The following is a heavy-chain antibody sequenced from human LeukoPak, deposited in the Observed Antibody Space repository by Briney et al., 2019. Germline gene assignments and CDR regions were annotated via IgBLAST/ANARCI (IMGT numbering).Heavy chain of an antibody. V-gene: IGHV4-61*02. Sequence: SQTLSLTCTVSGGSISSGSYYWSWIRQPAGKGLEWIGRIYTSGSTNYNPSLKSRVTISVDTSKNQFSLKLSSVTAADTAVYYCARDTMVRGVLGYWGQGTLVTVSS. J-gene: IGHJ4*02. CDR2: IYTSGST. CDR1: GGSISSGSYY. D-gene: IGHD3-10*01. CDR3: ARDTMVRGVLGY.